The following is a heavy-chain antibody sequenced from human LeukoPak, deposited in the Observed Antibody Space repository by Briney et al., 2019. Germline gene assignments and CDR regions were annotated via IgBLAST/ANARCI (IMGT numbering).Heavy chain of an antibody. CDR3: ARGPKIAVAGKGWFDP. CDR2: INAGNGNK. CDR1: GYTFTSYA. V-gene: IGHV1-3*01. J-gene: IGHJ5*02. D-gene: IGHD6-19*01. Sequence: ASVKVSCKASGYTFTSYAMHWVRQAPGQRLEWMGWINAGNGNKKYSQKFQGRVTITRDTSASTAYRELSSLRSEDTAVYYCARGPKIAVAGKGWFDPWGQGTLVTVSS.